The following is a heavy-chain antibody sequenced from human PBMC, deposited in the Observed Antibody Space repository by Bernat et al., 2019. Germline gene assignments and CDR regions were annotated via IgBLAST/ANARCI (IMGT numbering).Heavy chain of an antibody. CDR1: GGSFRSHA. D-gene: IGHD4-17*01. V-gene: IGHV1-69*06. CDR3: ARGRTVTTRYYFDY. CDR2: IIPIFGTT. J-gene: IGHJ4*02. Sequence: QVQLVQSGAEVKKSGSSVKVSCKASGGSFRSHAISWVRQAPGQGLEWMGGIIPIFGTTNYAQKFRGRVTITADKSTSTVYMELSSLRSEDTAVHFCARGRTVTTRYYFDYWGQGTLVTVSS.